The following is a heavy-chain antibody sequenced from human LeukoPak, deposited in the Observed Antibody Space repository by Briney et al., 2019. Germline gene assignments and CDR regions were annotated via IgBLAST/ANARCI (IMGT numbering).Heavy chain of an antibody. V-gene: IGHV4-34*01. D-gene: IGHD3-22*01. CDR2: INHSGST. Sequence: SETLSLTCAVYGGSFSGYYWSWIRQPPGKGLEGIGEINHSGSTNYNPSLKSRVTISVDTSKNQFSLKLSSVTAADTAVYYCAGRSRTVRVVVTSSFDYWGQGTLVTVSS. CDR3: AGRSRTVRVVVTSSFDY. J-gene: IGHJ4*02. CDR1: GGSFSGYY.